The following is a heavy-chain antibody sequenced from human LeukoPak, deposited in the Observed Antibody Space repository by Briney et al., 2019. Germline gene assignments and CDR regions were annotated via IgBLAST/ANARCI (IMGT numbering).Heavy chain of an antibody. Sequence: GGSLRLSCAASGFTFSSYAMSWVRQAPGKGLEWVANIKQDGSEKYYVDSVKGRFTISRDNAKNSLYLQMNSLRAEDTAVYYCSKDLTSDFGGDLDPWGQGTLVTVSS. D-gene: IGHD3-10*01. CDR1: GFTFSSYA. CDR3: SKDLTSDFGGDLDP. CDR2: IKQDGSEK. V-gene: IGHV3-7*01. J-gene: IGHJ5*02.